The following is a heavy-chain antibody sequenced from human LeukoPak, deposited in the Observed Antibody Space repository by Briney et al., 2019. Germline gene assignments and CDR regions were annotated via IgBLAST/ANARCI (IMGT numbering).Heavy chain of an antibody. CDR3: TSDIVVVAAATEPAFDI. V-gene: IGHV3-73*01. CDR1: GFTFSGSA. J-gene: IGHJ3*02. Sequence: GGSLRLSCAASGFTFSGSAMHWVRQASGQGLEWVGRIRSKINSYATAYAASVKGRFTISRDDSKNTVYLQMNSLKTEDTAVYYSTSDIVVVAAATEPAFDIWGQGTMVTVSS. D-gene: IGHD2-15*01. CDR2: IRSKINSYAT.